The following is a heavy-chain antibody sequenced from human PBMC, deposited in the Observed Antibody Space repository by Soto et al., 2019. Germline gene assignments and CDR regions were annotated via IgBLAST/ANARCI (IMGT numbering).Heavy chain of an antibody. CDR3: ASHWSGTHYDILTGETPDYYYYGMGG. V-gene: IGHV5-51*01. J-gene: IGHJ6*04. CDR2: IYPGDSDT. D-gene: IGHD3-9*01. CDR1: GYSFTSYW. Sequence: LGESLKISCKGSGYSFTSYWIGWVRQMPGKGLEWVGIIYPGDSDTRYSPSFQGQVTISADKSISNAYLQWSSLKASDTAKYYCASHWSGTHYDILTGETPDYYYYGMGGWGKGTTGTVCS.